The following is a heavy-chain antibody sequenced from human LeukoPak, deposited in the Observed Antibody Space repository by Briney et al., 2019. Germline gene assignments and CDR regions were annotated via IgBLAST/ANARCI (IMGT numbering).Heavy chain of an antibody. CDR3: ARGVGPQRITMVRGVIQRVYYSDY. D-gene: IGHD3-10*01. Sequence: ASVKVSCKASGYTFTSYDINWVRQATGQGLEWMGWMNPNSGNTGYAQKFQGRVTMTRNTSISTAYMELSSLRSEDTAVYYCARGVGPQRITMVRGVIQRVYYSDYWGQGTLVTVSS. CDR2: MNPNSGNT. CDR1: GYTFTSYD. V-gene: IGHV1-8*01. J-gene: IGHJ4*02.